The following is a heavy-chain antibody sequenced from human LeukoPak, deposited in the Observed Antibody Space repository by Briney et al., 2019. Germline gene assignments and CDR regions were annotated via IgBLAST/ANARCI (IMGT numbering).Heavy chain of an antibody. CDR1: GYTFTSFH. V-gene: IGHV1-8*03. Sequence: ASVKVSCKTSGYTFTSFHINWVRQATGPGLEWMGWMNPYSGDRGYAQKFRGKVSITSDTSISTAYMELSSLRSDDTAVYFCARTTSFTASGYDYWGQGTLVTVSS. D-gene: IGHD6-25*01. CDR3: ARTTSFTASGYDY. J-gene: IGHJ4*02. CDR2: MNPYSGDR.